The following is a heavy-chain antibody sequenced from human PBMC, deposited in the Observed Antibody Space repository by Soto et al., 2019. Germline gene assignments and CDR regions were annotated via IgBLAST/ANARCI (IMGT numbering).Heavy chain of an antibody. CDR2: MNPSSGST. V-gene: IGHV1-46*01. D-gene: IGHD2-15*01. CDR1: GYTFTSYY. Sequence: GASVKVSCKASGYTFTSYYMHWVRQAPGQGLEWMGIMNPSSGSTSYAQKFQGRVTMTRNTSISTAYMELSSLRSEDTAVYYCARGAYCSGGSCYPAGLGYWGQGTLVTVSS. CDR3: ARGAYCSGGSCYPAGLGY. J-gene: IGHJ4*02.